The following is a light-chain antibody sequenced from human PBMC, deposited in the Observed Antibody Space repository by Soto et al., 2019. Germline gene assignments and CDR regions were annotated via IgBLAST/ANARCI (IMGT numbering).Light chain of an antibody. Sequence: QSMLTQPPSASGTPGQRVTISCSGSRSNIGSNFVYWYQQLPGTAPKVLIYRNNQRHSGVPDRFSGSKSGTSASLAISGLRSEDEAIYYCAAWDDSLSVVFGGGTKLTVL. V-gene: IGLV1-47*01. J-gene: IGLJ3*02. CDR1: RSNIGSNF. CDR3: AAWDDSLSVV. CDR2: RNN.